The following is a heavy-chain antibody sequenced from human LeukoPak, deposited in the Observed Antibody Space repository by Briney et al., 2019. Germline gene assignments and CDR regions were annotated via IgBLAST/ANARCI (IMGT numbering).Heavy chain of an antibody. D-gene: IGHD7-27*01. J-gene: IGHJ4*02. CDR1: GFTFSSYA. Sequence: GGTLRLSCAASGFTFSSYAMNWVRQAPGKGLEWVSGITPDAGRTYYADSVKGRFTIYRDNSKNTVYLQMNSLGAEDTAVYYCVQDWAWGAFGYWGQGTLVTVSS. CDR2: ITPDAGRT. V-gene: IGHV3-23*01. CDR3: VQDWAWGAFGY.